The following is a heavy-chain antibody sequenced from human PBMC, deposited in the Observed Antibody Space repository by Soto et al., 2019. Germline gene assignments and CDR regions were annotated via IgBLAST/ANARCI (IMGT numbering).Heavy chain of an antibody. Sequence: SETLSLTCTVSGGSFTYSWSWIRQPPGKGLGWIGYIYNSGSTNSNPSLRSRVTISVDTSKNQFSLKLSSVTAADTAVYYCARGGGYSAYDANFDYWGQGTLVTVSS. CDR3: ARGGGYSAYDANFDY. D-gene: IGHD5-12*01. V-gene: IGHV4-59*01. CDR1: GGSFTYS. J-gene: IGHJ4*02. CDR2: IYNSGST.